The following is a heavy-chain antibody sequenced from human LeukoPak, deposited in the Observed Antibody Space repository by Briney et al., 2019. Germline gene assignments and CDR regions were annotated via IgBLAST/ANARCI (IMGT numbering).Heavy chain of an antibody. CDR2: IYYSGST. Sequence: SETLSLTCTVSGCSISSGGYYWSWIRQHPGKGLEWIGYIYYSGSTYYNPSLKSRVTISVDTSKNQFSLKLSYVTAADTAVYYCARDRYTVLCWYFDLWGRGTLVTVSS. J-gene: IGHJ2*01. V-gene: IGHV4-31*03. CDR1: GCSISSGGYY. D-gene: IGHD4-17*01. CDR3: ARDRYTVLCWYFDL.